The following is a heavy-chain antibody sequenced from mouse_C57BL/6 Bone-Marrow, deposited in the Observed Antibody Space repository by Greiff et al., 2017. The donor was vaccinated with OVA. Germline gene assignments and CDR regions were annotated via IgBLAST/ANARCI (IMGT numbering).Heavy chain of an antibody. CDR1: GYTFTSYW. D-gene: IGHD1-2*01. CDR3: AKSLLDWFAY. J-gene: IGHJ3*01. Sequence: QVHVKQPGAELVRPGSSVKLSCKASGYTFTSYWMDWVKQRPGQGLEWIGNIYPSDSETHYNQKFKDKATLTVDKSSSTAYMQLSSLTSEDSAVYYCAKSLLDWFAYWGQGTLVTVSA. CDR2: IYPSDSET. V-gene: IGHV1-61*01.